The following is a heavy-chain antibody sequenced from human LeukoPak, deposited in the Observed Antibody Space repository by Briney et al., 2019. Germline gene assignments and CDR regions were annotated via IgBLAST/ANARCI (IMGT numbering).Heavy chain of an antibody. V-gene: IGHV1-2*02. J-gene: IGHJ4*02. CDR2: INPNSGGT. D-gene: IGHD2-15*01. CDR3: ARAICSGGSCYGGLGDY. CDR1: GYTFTGYY. Sequence: ASVKVSCKASGYTFTGYYMHWVRLAPGQGLEWMGWINPNSGGTNYAQKLQGRVTMTRDTSITTAYMELSRLTSGDTAMYYCARAICSGGSCYGGLGDYWGQGTLVTVSS.